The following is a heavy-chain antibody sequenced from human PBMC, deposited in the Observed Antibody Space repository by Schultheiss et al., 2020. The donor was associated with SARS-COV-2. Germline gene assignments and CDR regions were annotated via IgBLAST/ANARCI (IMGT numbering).Heavy chain of an antibody. Sequence: SETLSLTCTVSGGSISSGGYYWSWIRQHPGKGLEWIGYIFYSGSTYYNPSLKSRVTISVDTSKNQFSLNLSSVTAADTAVYYCARVGITMVRGVISYYYYYGMDVWGQGTTVTVSS. D-gene: IGHD3-10*01. CDR2: IFYSGST. CDR1: GGSISSGGYY. J-gene: IGHJ6*02. CDR3: ARVGITMVRGVISYYYYYGMDV. V-gene: IGHV4-31*03.